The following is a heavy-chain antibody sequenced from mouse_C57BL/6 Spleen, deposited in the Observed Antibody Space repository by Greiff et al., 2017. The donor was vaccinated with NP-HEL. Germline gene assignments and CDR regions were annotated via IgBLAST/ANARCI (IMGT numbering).Heavy chain of an antibody. Sequence: VQLQQSGAELVKPGASVKLSCKASGYTFTSYWMHWVKQRPGQGLEWIGMIHPNSGSTNYNEKFKSKATLTVDKSSSTAYMQLSSLTSEDSAVYYCARASDYYGSSSAWFAYWGQGTLVTVSA. CDR2: IHPNSGST. CDR1: GYTFTSYW. J-gene: IGHJ3*01. V-gene: IGHV1-64*01. CDR3: ARASDYYGSSSAWFAY. D-gene: IGHD1-1*01.